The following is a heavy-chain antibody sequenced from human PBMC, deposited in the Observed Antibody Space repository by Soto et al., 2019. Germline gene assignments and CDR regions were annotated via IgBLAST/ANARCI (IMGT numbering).Heavy chain of an antibody. J-gene: IGHJ4*02. CDR1: GGSISSNY. CDR3: ARYRREAVAGYTLDN. D-gene: IGHD6-13*01. CDR2: VYNSGST. V-gene: IGHV4-59*01. Sequence: SETLSLTCTVSGGSISSNYWTWIRQPPGKGLEWIGYVYNSGSTNYNPYLKSRVTISEDTSKSQFSLKVNSMTAADTAVYYCARYRREAVAGYTLDNWGQGILVTVSS.